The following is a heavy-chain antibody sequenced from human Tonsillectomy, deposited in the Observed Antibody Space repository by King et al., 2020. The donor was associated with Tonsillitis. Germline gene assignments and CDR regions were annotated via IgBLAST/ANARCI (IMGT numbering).Heavy chain of an antibody. CDR2: MSYDGSNK. V-gene: IGHV3-30*18. Sequence: VQLVESGGGVVHPGRSLRLSCAASGFTFSNYGMHWVRQAPGKGLEWVAGMSYDGSNKYYADSVKGRFTISRDNSKNTLYLQMNSLRAEDTAVYYCAKDFSRYYDSLTGANGMDVWGQGTTVTVSS. CDR3: AKDFSRYYDSLTGANGMDV. J-gene: IGHJ6*02. CDR1: GFTFSNYG. D-gene: IGHD3-9*01.